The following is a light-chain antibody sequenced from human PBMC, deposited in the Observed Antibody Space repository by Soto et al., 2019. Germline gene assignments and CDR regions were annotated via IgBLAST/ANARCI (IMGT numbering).Light chain of an antibody. CDR1: SSDVGGYNY. Sequence: QSALTQPASGSGSPGQSITISCTGTSSDVGGYNYVSWYQQHPGKAPKLMIYDVSNRPSGVSNRFSGSKSGNTASLTISGLQAEDEADYYCSSYTSSSTYVFGTGTKVTLL. J-gene: IGLJ1*01. V-gene: IGLV2-14*01. CDR3: SSYTSSSTYV. CDR2: DVS.